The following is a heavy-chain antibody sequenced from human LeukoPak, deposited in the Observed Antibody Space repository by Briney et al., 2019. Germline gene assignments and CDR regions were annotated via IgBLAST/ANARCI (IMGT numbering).Heavy chain of an antibody. J-gene: IGHJ4*02. D-gene: IGHD3-10*01. V-gene: IGHV3-23*01. Sequence: GGSLRLSCAASGFTFSSYAMSWVRQAPGKGLEWVSAISGSGGSAYYADSVKGRFAISRDNSKNTLYLQMNSLRAEDMAVYYCAKDGTYYYGSGNFDYWGQGTLVTVSS. CDR2: ISGSGGSA. CDR3: AKDGTYYYGSGNFDY. CDR1: GFTFSSYA.